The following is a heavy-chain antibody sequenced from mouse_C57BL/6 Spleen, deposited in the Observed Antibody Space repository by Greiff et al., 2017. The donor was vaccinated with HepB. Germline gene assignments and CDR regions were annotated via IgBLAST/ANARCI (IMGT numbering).Heavy chain of an antibody. CDR1: GYSITSGYY. CDR2: ISYDGSN. Sequence: DVKLQESGPGLVKPSQSLSLTCSVTGYSITSGYYWNWIRQFPGNKLEWMGYISYDGSNNYNPTLKNRITITRDTSKNQFFLKLNSVTTEDTATYYCARGGTDWGQGTTLTVSS. J-gene: IGHJ2*01. V-gene: IGHV3-6*01. CDR3: ARGGTD.